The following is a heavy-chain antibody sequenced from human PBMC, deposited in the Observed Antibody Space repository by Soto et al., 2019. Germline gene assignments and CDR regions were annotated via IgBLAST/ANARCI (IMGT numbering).Heavy chain of an antibody. Sequence: QVQLVESGGGVVQPGRSLRLSCAASGFTFSSYGMHWVRQAPGKGLEWVAVISYDGSNKYYADSVKGRFTISRDNSKNTLYLQMNSLRAEDTAVYYCLGGRQWLAGGGLDYWGQGTLVTVSS. CDR2: ISYDGSNK. J-gene: IGHJ4*02. CDR3: LGGRQWLAGGGLDY. D-gene: IGHD6-19*01. CDR1: GFTFSSYG. V-gene: IGHV3-30*03.